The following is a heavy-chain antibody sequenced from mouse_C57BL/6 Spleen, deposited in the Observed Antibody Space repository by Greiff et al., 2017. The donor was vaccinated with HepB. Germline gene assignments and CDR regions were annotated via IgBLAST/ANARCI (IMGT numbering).Heavy chain of an antibody. Sequence: QVQLQQPGAELVRPGSSVKLSCKASGYTFTSYWMDWVKQRPGQGLEWIGNIYPSDSETHYNQKFKDKATLTVDKSSSTAYMQLSSLTSEDSAVYYCERRDTVVDYYAMDYWGQGTSVTVSS. CDR2: IYPSDSET. CDR3: ERRDTVVDYYAMDY. V-gene: IGHV1-61*01. CDR1: GYTFTSYW. J-gene: IGHJ4*01. D-gene: IGHD1-1*01.